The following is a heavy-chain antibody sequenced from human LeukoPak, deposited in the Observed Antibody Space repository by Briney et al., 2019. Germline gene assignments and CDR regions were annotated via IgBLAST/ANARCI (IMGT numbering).Heavy chain of an antibody. D-gene: IGHD4-17*01. V-gene: IGHV1-2*02. Sequence: MGWINPNSGGTNYAQKFQGRVTMTRDTSISTAYMELSRLRSDDTAVYYCAAVTTVTTWFDPWGQGTLVTVSS. CDR2: INPNSGGT. CDR3: AAVTTVTTWFDP. J-gene: IGHJ5*02.